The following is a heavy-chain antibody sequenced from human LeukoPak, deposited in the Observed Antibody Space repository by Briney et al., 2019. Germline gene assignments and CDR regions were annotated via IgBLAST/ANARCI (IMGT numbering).Heavy chain of an antibody. V-gene: IGHV4-34*01. J-gene: IGHJ4*02. CDR2: INHSGST. D-gene: IGHD2-8*02. CDR3: ARAPLVAVSFFDY. CDR1: GGSFSGYY. Sequence: SETLSLTCAVYGGSFSGYYWSWIRQPPGKGLGWIGEINHSGSTNYNPSLKSRVTTSVDTSKNQFSLKLSSVTAADTAVYYCARAPLVAVSFFDYWGQGTLVTVSS.